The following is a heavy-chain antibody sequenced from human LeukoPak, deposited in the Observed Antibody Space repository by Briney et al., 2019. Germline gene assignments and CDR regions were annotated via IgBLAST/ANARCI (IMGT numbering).Heavy chain of an antibody. J-gene: IGHJ5*02. D-gene: IGHD1-26*01. V-gene: IGHV3-23*01. Sequence: GGSLRLSCVASGVTLSNYAMSWVRQAPGKGLEWVSAISGSGGSTYYADSVKGRFTISRDNSKNTLYLQMNSLRAEDTAVYYCAKLPRGSYYAVWFDPWGQGTLVTVSS. CDR2: ISGSGGST. CDR1: GVTLSNYA. CDR3: AKLPRGSYYAVWFDP.